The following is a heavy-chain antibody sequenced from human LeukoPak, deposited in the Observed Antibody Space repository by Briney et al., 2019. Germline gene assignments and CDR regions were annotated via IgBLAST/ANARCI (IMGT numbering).Heavy chain of an antibody. CDR1: GFTFTKAW. CDR2: IKSKNDGGTT. V-gene: IGHV3-15*05. D-gene: IGHD3-22*01. CDR3: TSNGLVVVTHFDI. J-gene: IGHJ3*02. Sequence: GGSLRLSCAASGFTFTKAWMSWVRQAPGKGLEWVGRIKSKNDGGTTDYAAPVKGRFTISRDDSKNTVYLQMNSLKTEDTAVYYCTSNGLVVVTHFDIWGQGTLVTVSS.